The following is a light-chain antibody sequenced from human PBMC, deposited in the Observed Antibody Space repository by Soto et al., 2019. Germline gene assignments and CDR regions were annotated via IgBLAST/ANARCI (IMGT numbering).Light chain of an antibody. CDR1: SSTVGIHNL. CDR2: EVN. Sequence: QSVLTQPASVSGSPGQSITISCSGTSSTVGIHNLVSWYQQHPGKAPKLMIFEVNKRPSGVSNRFSGSKSGNTASLTISGLQAEDEAHYYCCSYAGSSVFGGGTQLTVL. J-gene: IGLJ7*01. V-gene: IGLV2-23*02. CDR3: CSYAGSSV.